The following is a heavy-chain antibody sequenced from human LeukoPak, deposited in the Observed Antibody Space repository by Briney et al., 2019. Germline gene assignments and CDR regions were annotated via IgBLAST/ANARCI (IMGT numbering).Heavy chain of an antibody. CDR1: GFTVSSNY. J-gene: IGHJ4*02. Sequence: GGSLRLSCAASGFTVSSNYMSWVRQAPGKGLEWVAIIYSGGSTYYADSVKGRFTISRYNSKNTLYLQMNSLRAEDTAVYYCARAAGSNGIMVGNDYWGQGTLVTVSS. D-gene: IGHD2-21*01. V-gene: IGHV3-66*01. CDR2: IYSGGST. CDR3: ARAAGSNGIMVGNDY.